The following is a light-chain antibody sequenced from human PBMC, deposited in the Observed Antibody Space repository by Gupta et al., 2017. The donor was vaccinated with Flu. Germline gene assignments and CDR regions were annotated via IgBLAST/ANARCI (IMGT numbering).Light chain of an antibody. V-gene: IGLV2-14*01. Sequence: ITPSSTETSSDVGGYNYVSWYQQHPGKAPKLMIYEVTNRPSGVSNRFSGSKSGNTASLTISGLQTEDEADYYCSSYTRSSTLVVFGGGTKLTVL. CDR3: SSYTRSSTLVV. J-gene: IGLJ2*01. CDR1: SSDVGGYNY. CDR2: EVT.